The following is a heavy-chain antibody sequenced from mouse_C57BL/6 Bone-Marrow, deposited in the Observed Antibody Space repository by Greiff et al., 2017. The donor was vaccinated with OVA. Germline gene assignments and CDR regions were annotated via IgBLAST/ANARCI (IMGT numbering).Heavy chain of an antibody. V-gene: IGHV1-55*01. CDR1: GYTFTSYW. D-gene: IGHD2-14*01. J-gene: IGHJ2*01. CDR2: IYPGSGST. CDR3: ARIGGTDYCDY. Sequence: QVQLQQPGAELVKPGASVKMSCKASGYTFTSYWITWVKQRPGQGLEWIGDIYPGSGSTNYNEKFKSKATLTVDTSSSTAYMQLSSLSSEDAAVSYCARIGGTDYCDYGGQGTTLTVSS.